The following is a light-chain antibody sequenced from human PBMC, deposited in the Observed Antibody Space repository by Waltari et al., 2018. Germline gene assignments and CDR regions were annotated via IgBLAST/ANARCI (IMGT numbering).Light chain of an antibody. J-gene: IGKJ4*01. CDR3: QQGNDFPLT. CDR2: DAS. Sequence: DIQMTQSPSSVSASVGDRVTITCRASRDISRWLAWYQQKPGKAPKFLIYDASTLQSGVPSRFRGNGSGREFTLTIPSLQPEDFSTYYCQQGNDFPLTFGGGTKVEMK. CDR1: RDISRW. V-gene: IGKV1-12*01.